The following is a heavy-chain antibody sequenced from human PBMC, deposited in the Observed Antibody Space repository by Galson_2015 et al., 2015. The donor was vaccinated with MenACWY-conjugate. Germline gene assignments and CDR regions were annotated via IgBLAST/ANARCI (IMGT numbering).Heavy chain of an antibody. CDR3: AKDRHPDGVWNFDY. V-gene: IGHV3-23*01. D-gene: IGHD4-17*01. CDR2: IYGSGHRDT. J-gene: IGHJ4*02. Sequence: RLSCAASGFTFYTYTMSWVRQSPGKGLEWVAGIYGSGHRDTFCADSVKGRFTISRDESNNLVYLQMTSLRVEDTAVYYCAKDRHPDGVWNFDYWGQGILVTVSS. CDR1: GFTFYTYT.